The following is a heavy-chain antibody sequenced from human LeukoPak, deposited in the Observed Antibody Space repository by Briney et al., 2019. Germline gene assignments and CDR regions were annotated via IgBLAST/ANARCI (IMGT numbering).Heavy chain of an antibody. V-gene: IGHV3-23*01. Sequence: GGSLRLSCAAAGFTFSSYAMSWVRQAPGKGLEWVSATSGSSGSTYYADSVKGRFTISTDNSKNTLYLQMNSLRAEDTAVYYCAKDLLAAAGKNFDYWGQGTLVTVSS. CDR2: TSGSSGST. CDR3: AKDLLAAAGKNFDY. D-gene: IGHD6-13*01. CDR1: GFTFSSYA. J-gene: IGHJ4*02.